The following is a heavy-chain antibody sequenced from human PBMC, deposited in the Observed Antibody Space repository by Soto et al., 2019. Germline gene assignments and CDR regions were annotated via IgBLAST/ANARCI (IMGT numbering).Heavy chain of an antibody. J-gene: IGHJ6*02. CDR1: GFTFSTYS. D-gene: IGHD2-2*02. V-gene: IGHV3-21*01. CDR2: ISSRSDI. CDR3: AREYTAWPLAYGLDV. Sequence: VGSLRLSCVVSGFTFSTYSINWVRQAPGRGLEWVSSISSRSDIYHADSVKGRFTISRDNAKNSVSLQMNSLRAEDTAVYYCAREYTAWPLAYGLDVWGQGTTVTVSS.